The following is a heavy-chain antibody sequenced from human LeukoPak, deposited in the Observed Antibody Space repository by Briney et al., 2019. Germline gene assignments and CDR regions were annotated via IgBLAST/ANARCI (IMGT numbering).Heavy chain of an antibody. CDR1: RYTFTGYY. V-gene: IGHV1-2*02. Sequence: ASVKVSCKASRYTFTGYYMHWVRQAPGQGLEWMGWINPNSGGTNYAQKFQGRVTMTRDTSISTAYMELSRLRSDDTAVYYCARDRGPMVRGVIRAHFDYWGQGTLVTVSS. CDR3: ARDRGPMVRGVIRAHFDY. D-gene: IGHD3-10*01. J-gene: IGHJ4*02. CDR2: INPNSGGT.